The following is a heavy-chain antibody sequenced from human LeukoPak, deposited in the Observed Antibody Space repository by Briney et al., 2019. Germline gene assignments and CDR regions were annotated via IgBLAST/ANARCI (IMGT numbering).Heavy chain of an antibody. CDR3: ARDPSAPSYDILTGYYPSDAFDI. J-gene: IGHJ3*02. D-gene: IGHD3-9*01. CDR1: GFTFSSYW. Sequence: GGSLRLSCAASGFTFSSYWMHWVRQVPGQGLVWVSRINSDGSSTSYADSVKGRFTISRDNAKNTLYLQMNSLRAEDTAVYYCARDPSAPSYDILTGYYPSDAFDIWGQGTVVTVSS. CDR2: INSDGSST. V-gene: IGHV3-74*01.